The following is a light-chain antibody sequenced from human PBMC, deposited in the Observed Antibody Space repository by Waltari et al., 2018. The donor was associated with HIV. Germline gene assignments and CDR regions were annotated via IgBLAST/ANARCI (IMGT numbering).Light chain of an antibody. V-gene: IGKV3-20*01. J-gene: IGKJ1*01. CDR2: NVS. CDR3: QQYDVSRT. CDR1: QSVSSRY. Sequence: EIVLTQSPATLSLSPGERATLSCRASQSVSSRYLAWYQQKPGQAPRLVIYNVSKRATSIPDRFTGSGSGTDFTLTINSLEPEDFAVYFCQQYDVSRTFGQGTKVEVK.